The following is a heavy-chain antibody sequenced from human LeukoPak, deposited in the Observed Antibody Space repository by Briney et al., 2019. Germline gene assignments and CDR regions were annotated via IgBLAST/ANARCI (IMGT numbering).Heavy chain of an antibody. V-gene: IGHV3-11*01. J-gene: IGHJ5*02. CDR2: ISSSGSTI. CDR3: AKSVAARRVEWFDP. CDR1: GFTFSDYY. Sequence: TGGSLRLSCAASGFTFSDYYMSWIRQAPGKGLEWVSYISSSGSTIYYADSVKGRFTISRDNAKNSLYLQMNSLRAEDTAVYYCAKSVAARRVEWFDPWGQGTLVTVSS. D-gene: IGHD6-6*01.